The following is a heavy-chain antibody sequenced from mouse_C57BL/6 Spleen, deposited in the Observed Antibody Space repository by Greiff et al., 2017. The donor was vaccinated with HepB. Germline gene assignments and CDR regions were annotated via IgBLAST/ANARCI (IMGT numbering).Heavy chain of an antibody. Sequence: EVHLVESGGGLVKPGGSLKLSCAASGFTFSDYGMHWVRQAPEKGLEWVAYISSGSSTIYYADTVKGRFTISRDNAKNTLFLQMTSLRSEDTAMYYCARNWGNAMDYWGQGTSVTVSS. V-gene: IGHV5-17*01. CDR1: GFTFSDYG. CDR3: ARNWGNAMDY. J-gene: IGHJ4*01. CDR2: ISSGSSTI.